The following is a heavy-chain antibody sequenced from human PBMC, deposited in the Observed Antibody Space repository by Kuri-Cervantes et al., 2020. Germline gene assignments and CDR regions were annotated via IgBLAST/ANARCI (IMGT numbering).Heavy chain of an antibody. CDR3: ARGVPAAESTDNYYYYGMDV. J-gene: IGHJ6*02. CDR2: ISYDGSNK. V-gene: IGHV3-30-3*01. Sequence: GESLKISCAASGFTFSSYAMHWVRQAPGKGLEWVAVISYDGSNKYYADSVKGRFTISRDNSKNTLYLQMSSLRAEDTAVYYCARGVPAAESTDNYYYYGMDVWGQGTTVTVSS. D-gene: IGHD2-2*01. CDR1: GFTFSSYA.